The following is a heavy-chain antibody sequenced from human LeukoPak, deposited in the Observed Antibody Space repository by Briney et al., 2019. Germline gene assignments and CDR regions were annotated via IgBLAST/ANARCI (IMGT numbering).Heavy chain of an antibody. J-gene: IGHJ5*02. V-gene: IGHV1-8*01. CDR1: GYTFTSYD. CDR3: SGGPSGGNKFDP. Sequence: ASVKVSCKASGYTFTSYDINWVRQAPGQGLERMGWMNPNSTNTGYAQTFQGRVTMTRNNSISKDYLELSSLRSDATAVYYCSGGPSGGNKFDPWGQGTRVTVSS. D-gene: IGHD6-25*01. CDR2: MNPNSTNT.